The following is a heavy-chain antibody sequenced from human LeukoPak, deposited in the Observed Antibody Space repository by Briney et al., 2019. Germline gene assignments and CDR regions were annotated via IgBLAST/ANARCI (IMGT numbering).Heavy chain of an antibody. CDR2: ISGSGSTT. CDR1: GFTFSSYA. D-gene: IGHD6-19*01. Sequence: GGSLRLSCAASGFTFSSYAMSWVRQAPGKGLEWVSSISGSGSTTYDADSEKARFTISKDNSKNTLDLQMNSLRADDTAVYYCAKNRGSAGWSDYWGQGTLVSVSS. V-gene: IGHV3-23*01. J-gene: IGHJ4*02. CDR3: AKNRGSAGWSDY.